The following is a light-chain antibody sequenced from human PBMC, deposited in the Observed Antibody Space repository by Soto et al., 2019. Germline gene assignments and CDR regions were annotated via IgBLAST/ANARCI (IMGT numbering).Light chain of an antibody. CDR3: SSSAGTNSLVL. V-gene: IGLV2-8*01. CDR2: EVN. CDR1: SSDIGGYNS. J-gene: IGLJ3*02. Sequence: QSALTQPPSASGSPGQSVTISCTGTSSDIGGYNSVSWYQQHPGKAPKLMIYEVNKRPLGVPARFSSSKSGNTASLTVSGLHPDDEADYYCSSSAGTNSLVLFGGGTKLTVL.